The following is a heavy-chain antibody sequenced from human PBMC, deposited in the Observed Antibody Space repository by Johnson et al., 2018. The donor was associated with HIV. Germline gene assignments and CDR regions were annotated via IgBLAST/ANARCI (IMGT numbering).Heavy chain of an antibody. CDR3: ARDDLDNSGHLMAFDM. V-gene: IGHV3-11*04. CDR1: GFTFSDYY. Sequence: QVQLVESGGGLVKPGGSLRLSCAASGFTFSDYYMSWIRQAPGKGLEWVSYISSSGSTIYYAESGKGRFTISRDNSKNTLYLQMKRLRVEDTAVYYCARDDLDNSGHLMAFDMWGQGTMVTVSS. CDR2: ISSSGSTI. D-gene: IGHD1-26*01. J-gene: IGHJ3*02.